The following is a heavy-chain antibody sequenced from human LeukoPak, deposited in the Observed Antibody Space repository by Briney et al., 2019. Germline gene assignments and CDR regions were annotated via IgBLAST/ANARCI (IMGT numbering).Heavy chain of an antibody. D-gene: IGHD6-19*01. V-gene: IGHV3-7*01. CDR1: GLTFSSYA. Sequence: GGSLRLSCAASGLTFSSYAMSWVRQAPGKGLEWVANIKQDGSETYYVDSVKGRFTISRDNAKNSLSLQMNSLRAEDTAVYYCARQRGSGCLDYWGQGTLVTVSS. CDR3: ARQRGSGCLDY. J-gene: IGHJ4*02. CDR2: IKQDGSET.